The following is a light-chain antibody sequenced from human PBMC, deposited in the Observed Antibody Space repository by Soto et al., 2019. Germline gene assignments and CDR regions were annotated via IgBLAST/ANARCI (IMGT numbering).Light chain of an antibody. CDR2: DAS. CDR3: QQYNSYSLYT. V-gene: IGKV1-5*01. Sequence: DLQMTQSPSTLSASVGDRVTITCRASQSISSWLAWYQQKPGKAPKLLIYDASSLERGVPSRFSGNGSGTEFTLTISSLQPDDFATYYCQQYNSYSLYTFGQGTKLEIK. J-gene: IGKJ2*01. CDR1: QSISSW.